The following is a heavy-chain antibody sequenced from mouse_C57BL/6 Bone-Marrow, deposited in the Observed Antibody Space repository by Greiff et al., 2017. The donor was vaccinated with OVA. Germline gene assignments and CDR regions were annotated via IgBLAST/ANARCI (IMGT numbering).Heavy chain of an antibody. CDR2: IDPSDSYT. J-gene: IGHJ2*01. CDR3: ARPITTVAYYFDY. Sequence: QVQLQQPGAELVKPGASVKLSCKASGYTFTSYWMQWVKQRPGQGLEWIGEIDPSDSYTNYTQKFKGKATLTVDTSSSTAYMQLSSLTSEDSAVYYCARPITTVAYYFDYWGQGTTLTVSS. V-gene: IGHV1-50*01. D-gene: IGHD1-1*01. CDR1: GYTFTSYW.